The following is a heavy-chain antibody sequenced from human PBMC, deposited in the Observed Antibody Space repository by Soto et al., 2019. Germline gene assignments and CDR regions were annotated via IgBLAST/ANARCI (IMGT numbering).Heavy chain of an antibody. CDR3: ARTTAVPNTLRSRYFFDY. V-gene: IGHV4-61*01. CDR1: GGSVSNKTYY. CDR2: VYYSGTT. Sequence: SETLSLTCSVSGGSVSNKTYYWSWIRQPPGKRREWIGYVYYSGTTNYNPSLKSRVTISVDISKNQFSLRLSSVTTADTALYYCARTTAVPNTLRSRYFFDYWGQGTLVTVSS. J-gene: IGHJ4*02. D-gene: IGHD4-17*01.